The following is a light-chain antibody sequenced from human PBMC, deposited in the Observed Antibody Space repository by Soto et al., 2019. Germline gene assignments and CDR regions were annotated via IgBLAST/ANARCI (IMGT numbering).Light chain of an antibody. Sequence: AIQLTQSPSSLSASVGDTVTITCRASQRISSALAWYQQKPGKAPKLLIYDASSLESGVPSRFSGRGSGTDFTLTISSLQPEDLAPYYCPQYNNYPLTFGGGTKVEIK. CDR1: QRISSA. CDR3: PQYNNYPLT. V-gene: IGKV1D-13*01. CDR2: DAS. J-gene: IGKJ4*01.